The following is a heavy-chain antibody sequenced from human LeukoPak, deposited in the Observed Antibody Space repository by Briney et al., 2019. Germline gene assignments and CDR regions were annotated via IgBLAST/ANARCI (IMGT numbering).Heavy chain of an antibody. Sequence: GGSLRLSCAASGFIFTDYWMNWVRQAPGKGLEWVAMIKYDGIDKKYLDSVKGRFTISRDNAKNSLYLQMNSLRAADTALYYCAITSYDSSGYYYWWGQGTLVTVSS. J-gene: IGHJ4*02. V-gene: IGHV3-7*01. CDR3: AITSYDSSGYYYW. D-gene: IGHD3-22*01. CDR2: IKYDGIDK. CDR1: GFIFTDYW.